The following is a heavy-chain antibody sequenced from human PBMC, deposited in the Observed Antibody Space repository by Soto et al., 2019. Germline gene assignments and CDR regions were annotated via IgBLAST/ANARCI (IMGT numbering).Heavy chain of an antibody. CDR1: GGSISSYY. CDR2: IYYSGST. J-gene: IGHJ4*02. V-gene: IGHV4-59*01. CDR3: ASTFSGSNDGLDY. D-gene: IGHD5-12*01. Sequence: PSETLSLTCTVSGGSISSYYWSWIRQPPGKGLEWIGYIYYSGSTNYNPSLKSRVTISVDTSKNQFSLKLSSVTAADTAVYYCASTFSGSNDGLDYWGQGTLVTVSS.